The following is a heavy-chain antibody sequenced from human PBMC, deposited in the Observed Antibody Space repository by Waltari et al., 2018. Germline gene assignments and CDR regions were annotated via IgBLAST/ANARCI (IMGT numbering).Heavy chain of an antibody. CDR1: GFSFSDSD. Sequence: EVQLVESGGTLVQPGGSLRLSCAASGFSFSDSDMDWVRQTPDKRLEWVGRSRNKPRNYVTEYAASVKGRFNIFRDDSKDSLYLQMNSLKIEDTAVYYCARDLDGDSNLDYWGQGTLVAVSS. V-gene: IGHV3-72*01. CDR3: ARDLDGDSNLDY. CDR2: SRNKPRNYVT. J-gene: IGHJ4*02.